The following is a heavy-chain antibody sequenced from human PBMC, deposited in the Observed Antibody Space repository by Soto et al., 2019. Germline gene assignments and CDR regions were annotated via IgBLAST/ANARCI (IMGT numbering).Heavy chain of an antibody. D-gene: IGHD3-9*01. Sequence: GGSLRLSCAASGFSFSSYGMHWVRQAPGKGLEWVAVIWYDGSNKYYADSVKGRFTISRDNSKNTLYLQMNSLRAEDTAVYYCARPLQKYYDILTGYLNYYYYGMDVWGQGT. CDR1: GFSFSSYG. V-gene: IGHV3-33*01. CDR3: ARPLQKYYDILTGYLNYYYYGMDV. J-gene: IGHJ6*02. CDR2: IWYDGSNK.